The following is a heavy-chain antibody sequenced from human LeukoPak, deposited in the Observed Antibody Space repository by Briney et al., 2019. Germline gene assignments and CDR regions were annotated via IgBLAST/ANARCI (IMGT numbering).Heavy chain of an antibody. CDR3: ARAKSSGTGNWFDP. D-gene: IGHD6-19*01. CDR1: GVSISSYH. J-gene: IGHJ5*02. Sequence: SETLSLTCAVSGVSISSYHWSWMRQPAGKGLEWIGRIYTSGSTNYNPSLMSRVTMSVDTSKNQFSLKLSSVTAAATAEYRCARAKSSGTGNWFDPWGQGTLLTASS. CDR2: IYTSGST. V-gene: IGHV4-4*07.